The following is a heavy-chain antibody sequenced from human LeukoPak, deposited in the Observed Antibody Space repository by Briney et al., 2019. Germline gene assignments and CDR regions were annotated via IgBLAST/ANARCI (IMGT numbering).Heavy chain of an antibody. V-gene: IGHV3-23*01. CDR3: AEPTHYYDSNGYSY. D-gene: IGHD3-22*01. J-gene: IGHJ4*02. Sequence: GGSLRLSCAASGFTFSSYAMSWVRQAPGKGLEWVSAISGSGGSTYYADSVKGRFTISRDNSKNTLYLQMNSLRAEGTAVYYCAEPTHYYDSNGYSYWGQGTLVTVSS. CDR2: ISGSGGST. CDR1: GFTFSSYA.